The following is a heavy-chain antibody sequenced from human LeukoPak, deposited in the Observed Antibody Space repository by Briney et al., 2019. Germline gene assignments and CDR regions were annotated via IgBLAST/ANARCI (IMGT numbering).Heavy chain of an antibody. D-gene: IGHD1-26*01. CDR3: ATHIVGATSEYYFDY. V-gene: IGHV1-18*01. CDR1: GYTFTSYG. CDR2: ISAYNGNT. Sequence: GASVKVSCKASGYTFTSYGISWVRQAPGQGLEWMGWISAYNGNTNYAQKLQGRVTMTTDTSTSTAYMELRSLRSDDTAVYYCATHIVGATSEYYFDYWGQGTLVTVSS. J-gene: IGHJ4*02.